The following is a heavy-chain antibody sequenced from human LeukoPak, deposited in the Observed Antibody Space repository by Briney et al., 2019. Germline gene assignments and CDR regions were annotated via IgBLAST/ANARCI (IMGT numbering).Heavy chain of an antibody. J-gene: IGHJ4*02. CDR3: AKTPTHLAYCGGDCLDY. V-gene: IGHV3-21*01. D-gene: IGHD2-21*01. Sequence: GGSLRLSCAASGFTFSSYTMNWVRQAPGKGLEWVAAISSSSRDIFYADSVKGRFSISRDNTHNSLSLRMNSLRAEDTAVYYCAKTPTHLAYCGGDCLDYWGQGTLVTVSS. CDR1: GFTFSSYT. CDR2: ISSSSRDI.